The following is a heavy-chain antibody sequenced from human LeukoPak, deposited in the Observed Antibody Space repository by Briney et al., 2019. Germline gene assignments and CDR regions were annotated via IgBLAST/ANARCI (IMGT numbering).Heavy chain of an antibody. CDR1: SGFA. CDR3: AKDRCSTTSCYLLDY. J-gene: IGHJ4*02. V-gene: IGHV3-23*01. D-gene: IGHD2-2*01. CDR2: INGRGDDT. Sequence: GGSLRLSCAAFSGFAMSWVRQAPGRGLEWVSAINGRGDDTYYPDSVKGRFTISRDSSKNTVYLQMNSLRAEDTAVYYCAKDRCSTTSCYLLDYWGQGTLVTVSS.